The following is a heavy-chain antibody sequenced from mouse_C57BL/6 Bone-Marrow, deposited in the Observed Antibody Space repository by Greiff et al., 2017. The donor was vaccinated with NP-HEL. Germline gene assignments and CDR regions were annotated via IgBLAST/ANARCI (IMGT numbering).Heavy chain of an antibody. CDR1: GYAFTNYL. V-gene: IGHV1-54*01. J-gene: IGHJ4*01. D-gene: IGHD1-1*01. CDR3: ARESSYDAMDY. Sequence: QVQLQQSGAELVRPGTSVKVSCKASGYAFTNYLIEWVKQRPGQGLEWIGVINPGSGGTNYNEKFKGKATLTADKSSSTAYMQLSSLTSEDSAVYFCARESSYDAMDYWDQGTSVTVSS. CDR2: INPGSGGT.